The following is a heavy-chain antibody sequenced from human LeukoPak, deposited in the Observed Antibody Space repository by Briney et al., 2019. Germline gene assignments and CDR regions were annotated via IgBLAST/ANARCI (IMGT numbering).Heavy chain of an antibody. Sequence: GGSLRLSCAASGFTFGTYAMHWVRQAPGKGLEWVAVISFHGSDKHYADSVKGRFTISRDNSKNTLYLQMNSLRAEDTAVYYCATSGPYYDFWSGYFDYWGQGTLVTVSS. CDR2: ISFHGSDK. D-gene: IGHD3-3*01. CDR1: GFTFGTYA. CDR3: ATSGPYYDFWSGYFDY. J-gene: IGHJ4*02. V-gene: IGHV3-30*04.